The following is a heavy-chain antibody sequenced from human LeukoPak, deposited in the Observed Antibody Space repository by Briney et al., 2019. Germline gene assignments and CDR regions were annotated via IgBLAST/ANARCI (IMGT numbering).Heavy chain of an antibody. D-gene: IGHD2-2*01. CDR1: GDTFNNFG. J-gene: IGHJ6*03. V-gene: IGHV1-69*13. Sequence: ASVKVSCKVSGDTFNNFGFTWVRQAPGQGLEWMGGIVPGFGAVNYAPGFQDRITVTADESTSTVYMELNSLRSDDSAVYFCAGGAGVVPAAKSLGYYLYYYMDVWGEGTTVTVSS. CDR3: AGGAGVVPAAKSLGYYLYYYMDV. CDR2: IVPGFGAV.